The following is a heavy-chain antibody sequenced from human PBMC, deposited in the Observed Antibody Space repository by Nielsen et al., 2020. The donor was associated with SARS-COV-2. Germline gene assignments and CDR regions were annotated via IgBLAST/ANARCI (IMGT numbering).Heavy chain of an antibody. CDR2: IYTSGST. CDR1: GGSISSYY. CDR3: ARDQVVVVAAKYYYYYYGMDV. Sequence: GSLRLSCTVSGGSISSYYWSWIRQPAGKGLEWIGRIYTSGSTNYNPSLKSRVTMSVDTSKNQFSLKLSSVTAADTAVYYCARDQVVVVAAKYYYYYYGMDVWGQGTTVTVSS. V-gene: IGHV4-4*07. D-gene: IGHD2-15*01. J-gene: IGHJ6*02.